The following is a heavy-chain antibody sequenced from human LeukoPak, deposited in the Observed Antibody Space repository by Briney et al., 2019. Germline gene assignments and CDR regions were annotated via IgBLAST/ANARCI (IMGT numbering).Heavy chain of an antibody. CDR3: ARKATAAGAGGWFDP. V-gene: IGHV4-28*01. CDR2: IHYNGNT. J-gene: IGHJ5*02. Sequence: SETLSLTCAVSGYSITSTNWWGWVWQPPGKGLEWIGYIHYNGNTYYNPSLKSRVTMSVDTSKNRFSLKLSSVTAVDTAVYYCARKATAAGAGGWFDPWSQGTLVTVSS. D-gene: IGHD6-13*01. CDR1: GYSITSTNW.